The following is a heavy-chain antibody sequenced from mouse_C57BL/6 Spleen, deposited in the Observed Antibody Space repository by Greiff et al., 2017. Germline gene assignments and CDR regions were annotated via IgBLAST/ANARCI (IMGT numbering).Heavy chain of an antibody. CDR1: GFNITDDY. Sequence: VQLKQSGAELVRPGASVKLSCTASGFNITDDYMHWVKQRPEQGLEWIGWIEPENGDTEYASKFKGKATITADTSSNTAYLQLTSLTSEDTAVYDCTTYSNYPYWGQGTLVTVSA. CDR2: IEPENGDT. J-gene: IGHJ3*01. CDR3: TTYSNYPY. D-gene: IGHD2-5*01. V-gene: IGHV14-4*01.